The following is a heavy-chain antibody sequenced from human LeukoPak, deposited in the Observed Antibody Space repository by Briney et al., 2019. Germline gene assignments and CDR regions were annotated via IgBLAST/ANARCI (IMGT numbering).Heavy chain of an antibody. V-gene: IGHV3-21*01. CDR3: ARARGRGYYYGSGSSYYYGMDV. Sequence: GGSLRLSCAASGFTFSSYSMNWVRQAPGKGLEWVSSISSSSSYISYADSVKGRFTISRDNAKNSLYLQMNSLRAEDTAVYYCARARGRGYYYGSGSSYYYGMDVWGQGTTVTVSS. CDR2: ISSSSSYI. CDR1: GFTFSSYS. D-gene: IGHD3-10*01. J-gene: IGHJ6*02.